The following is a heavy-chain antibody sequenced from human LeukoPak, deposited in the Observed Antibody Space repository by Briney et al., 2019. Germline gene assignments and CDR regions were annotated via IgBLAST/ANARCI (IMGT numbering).Heavy chain of an antibody. Sequence: SETLSLTCTVSGGSISSYYWSWIRQPPGKGPEWIGYIYYSGSTNYNPSLKSRVTISVDTSKNQFSLKLSSVTAADTAVYYCARHQEGYFDYWGQGTLVTVSS. CDR2: IYYSGST. CDR3: ARHQEGYFDY. CDR1: GGSISSYY. V-gene: IGHV4-59*08. J-gene: IGHJ4*02.